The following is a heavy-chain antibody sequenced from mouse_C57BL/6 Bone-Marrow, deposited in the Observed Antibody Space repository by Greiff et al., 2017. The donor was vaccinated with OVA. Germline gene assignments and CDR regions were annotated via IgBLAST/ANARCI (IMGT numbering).Heavy chain of an antibody. CDR1: GFSLSTFGMG. CDR3: ARIADVTTVVARNYFGY. CDR2: FWWDDDK. J-gene: IGHJ2*01. V-gene: IGHV8-8*01. Sequence: QVTLKVCGPGILQPSQTLSLTCSFSGFSLSTFGMGVGWIRPPSGKGLEWLAHFWWDDDKYYNPALKSRLTIPLDTAKNKVFLKIANVDTADTATYYCARIADVTTVVARNYFGYWGQGTTLTVSS. D-gene: IGHD1-1*01.